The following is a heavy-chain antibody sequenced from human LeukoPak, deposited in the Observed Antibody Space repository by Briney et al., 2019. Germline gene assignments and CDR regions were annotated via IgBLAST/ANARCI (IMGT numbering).Heavy chain of an antibody. V-gene: IGHV4-59*11. J-gene: IGHJ4*02. Sequence: SETLSLTCTVSGGSISSHFWSWIRQPPGEALEWIGYISYSRSTNYSPSLKSRVTISFDTSNNQFSLRLSSVTAADTAVYYCARTIRVTIFGGYYFDDWGQGTLVTVSS. CDR1: GGSISSHF. CDR3: ARTIRVTIFGGYYFDD. CDR2: ISYSRST. D-gene: IGHD3-3*01.